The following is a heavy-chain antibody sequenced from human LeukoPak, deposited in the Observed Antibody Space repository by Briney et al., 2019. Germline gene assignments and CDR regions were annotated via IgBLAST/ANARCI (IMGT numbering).Heavy chain of an antibody. V-gene: IGHV4-61*01. J-gene: IGHJ5*02. Sequence: PSETLSLTCTVSGGSVSSGSHYWSWIRQPPGKGLEWIGYIYYSGSTNYNPSLKSRVTISVDTSKNQFSLRLSSVTAADTAVYYCARALSDIVVVPAARNWFDPWGQGTLVTVSS. CDR3: ARALSDIVVVPAARNWFDP. D-gene: IGHD2-2*01. CDR2: IYYSGST. CDR1: GGSVSSGSHY.